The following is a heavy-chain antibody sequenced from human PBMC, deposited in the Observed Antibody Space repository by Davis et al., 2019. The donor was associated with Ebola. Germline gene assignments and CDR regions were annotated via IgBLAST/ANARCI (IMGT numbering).Heavy chain of an antibody. CDR1: AYSFTSYW. V-gene: IGHV5-51*01. CDR2: IHPYDSDI. Sequence: GESLKISCQGSAYSFTSYWIGWVRQMPGKGLEWIGSIHPYDSDIRYSPSFQGQVTISADKSISTAYLQWSSLKASDTAMYYCARLGVYQLLYYYYMDVWGKGTTVTVSS. CDR3: ARLGVYQLLYYYYMDV. J-gene: IGHJ6*03. D-gene: IGHD2-2*01.